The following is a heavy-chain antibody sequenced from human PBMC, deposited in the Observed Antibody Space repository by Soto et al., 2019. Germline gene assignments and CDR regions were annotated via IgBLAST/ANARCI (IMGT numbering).Heavy chain of an antibody. CDR1: GGSISSGGYS. CDR3: ARGMTTVTTLDY. CDR2: IYHSGGT. Sequence: QLQLQESGSGLVKPSQTLSLTCAVSGGSISSGGYSWSWTRHPPGKGREWMGYIYHSGGTYYNPSLKSRVTISVDRSKNQFSLKLSSVTAADTAVYYCARGMTTVTTLDYWGQGTLVTVSS. V-gene: IGHV4-30-2*01. J-gene: IGHJ4*02. D-gene: IGHD4-4*01.